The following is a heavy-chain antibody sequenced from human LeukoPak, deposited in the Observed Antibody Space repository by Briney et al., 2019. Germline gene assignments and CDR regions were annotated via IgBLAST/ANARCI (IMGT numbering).Heavy chain of an antibody. V-gene: IGHV5-51*01. CDR3: ARHVKKAAAGTVFDY. CDR1: GYNFTSYW. Sequence: GESLKISCKGSGYNFTSYWIGWVRQMPGKGLEGMGIIYPGDSDTRYSPSFQGQVTISADKSISTAYLQWSSLKASDTAMYYCARHVKKAAAGTVFDYWGQGTLVTVSS. D-gene: IGHD6-13*01. J-gene: IGHJ4*02. CDR2: IYPGDSDT.